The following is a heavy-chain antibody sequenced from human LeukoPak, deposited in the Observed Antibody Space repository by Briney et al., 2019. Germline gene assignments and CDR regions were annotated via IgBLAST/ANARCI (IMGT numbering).Heavy chain of an antibody. D-gene: IGHD2-15*01. V-gene: IGHV3-30-3*02. CDR2: ISYDGSNK. CDR1: GFTFSSYA. J-gene: IGHJ4*02. Sequence: PGGSLRLSCAASGFTFSSYAMHWVRQAPGKGLEWVAVISYDGSNKYYADYVKGRFTISRDNSKNTLYLQMNSLRAEDTAVYYCAKTPDIVVVVAATFDYWGQGTLVTVSS. CDR3: AKTPDIVVVVAATFDY.